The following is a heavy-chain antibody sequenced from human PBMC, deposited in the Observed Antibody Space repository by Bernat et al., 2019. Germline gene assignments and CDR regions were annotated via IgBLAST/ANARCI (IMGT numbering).Heavy chain of an antibody. CDR2: IRYDGSNK. Sequence: QMQLVESGGGVVQPGGSLRLSCAASGFTFSSYGMYWVRQAPGKGLEWVAFIRYDGSNKYYADSVKGRFTISRDNSKNTLYLQMNSLRAEDTAVYYCAKVCYYGCLAFDIWGQGTMVTVSS. D-gene: IGHD1-26*01. V-gene: IGHV3-30*02. CDR1: GFTFSSYG. CDR3: AKVCYYGCLAFDI. J-gene: IGHJ3*02.